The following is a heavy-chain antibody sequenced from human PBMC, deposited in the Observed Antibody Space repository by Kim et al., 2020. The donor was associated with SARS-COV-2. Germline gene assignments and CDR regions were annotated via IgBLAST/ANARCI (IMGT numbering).Heavy chain of an antibody. CDR3: ARDEVVAATQGWYFDL. Sequence: SVKVSCKASGGTFSSYAISWVRQAPGQGLEWMGGIIPIFGTANYAQKFQGRVTITADESTSTAYMELSSLRSEDTAVYYCARDEVVAATQGWYFDLWGRGTLVTVSS. CDR1: GGTFSSYA. V-gene: IGHV1-69*13. D-gene: IGHD2-15*01. CDR2: IIPIFGTA. J-gene: IGHJ2*01.